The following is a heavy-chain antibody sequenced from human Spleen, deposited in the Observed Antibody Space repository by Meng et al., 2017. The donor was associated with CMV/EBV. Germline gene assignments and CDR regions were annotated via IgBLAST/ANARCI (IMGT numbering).Heavy chain of an antibody. V-gene: IGHV4-4*07. CDR2: IYTSGST. CDR3: ASSSPFGAYYFDY. Sequence: QVPLQEAGPGLVKPSETLSLPCTVFCGSISSYYWSWIRQPAGKGLEWIGRIYTSGSTNYNPSLKSRVTMSVDTSKNQFSLKLGSVTAADTAVYYCASSSPFGAYYFDYWGQGTLVTVSS. D-gene: IGHD3-10*01. J-gene: IGHJ4*02. CDR1: CGSISSYY.